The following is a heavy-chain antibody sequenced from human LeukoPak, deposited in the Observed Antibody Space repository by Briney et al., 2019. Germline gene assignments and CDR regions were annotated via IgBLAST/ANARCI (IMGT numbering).Heavy chain of an antibody. CDR3: ARYYGGNYVVDY. CDR2: RNPADSDT. Sequence: GESLKISCKGSGYTFTSYWIGWVRQMPGKGLEWMGLRNPADSDTRYSPSFQGQVTISVDKSISTAYLEWSSLKASDTAMYYCARYYGGNYVVDYWGQGTLVTVSS. D-gene: IGHD4-23*01. J-gene: IGHJ4*02. V-gene: IGHV5-51*01. CDR1: GYTFTSYW.